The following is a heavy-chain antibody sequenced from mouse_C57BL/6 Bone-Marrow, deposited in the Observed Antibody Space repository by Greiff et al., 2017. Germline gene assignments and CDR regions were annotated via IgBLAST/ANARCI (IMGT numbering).Heavy chain of an antibody. V-gene: IGHV5-17*01. D-gene: IGHD1-1*01. CDR1: GFTFSDYG. Sequence: EVQVVESGGGLVKPGGSLKLSCAASGFTFSDYGMHWVRQAPEKGLEWVAYISSGSSTIYYADTVKGRFTISRDNAKNTLFLQMTSLRSEDTAMYYCARSYGSSPFAYWGQGTLVTVSA. J-gene: IGHJ3*01. CDR2: ISSGSSTI. CDR3: ARSYGSSPFAY.